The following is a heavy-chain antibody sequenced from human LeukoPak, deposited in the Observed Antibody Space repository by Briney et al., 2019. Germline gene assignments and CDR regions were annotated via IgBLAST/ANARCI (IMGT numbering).Heavy chain of an antibody. V-gene: IGHV3-53*01. D-gene: IGHD6-19*01. CDR1: GFTVSSNY. Sequence: GGSLRLSCAASGFTVSSNYMSWVRQAPGKGLEWVSVSYSGGSTYYADSVKGRFTMSKDNSKNTYYLQMNSLRVEDTAVYHCARDHISSGWYVGFDYWGQGTLVTVSS. J-gene: IGHJ4*02. CDR3: ARDHISSGWYVGFDY. CDR2: SYSGGST.